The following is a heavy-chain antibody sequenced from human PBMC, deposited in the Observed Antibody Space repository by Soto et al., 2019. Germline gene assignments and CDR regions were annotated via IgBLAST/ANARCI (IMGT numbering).Heavy chain of an antibody. J-gene: IGHJ3*02. CDR2: INHSGST. CDR3: AREEYCGGDCYSVYAFDI. Sequence: NPSETLSLTCAVYGGSFSGYYWSWIRQPPGKGLEWIGEINHSGSTNYNPSLKSRVTISVDTSKNQFSLKLSSVTAADTAVYYCAREEYCGGDCYSVYAFDIWGQGSMVTVSS. D-gene: IGHD2-21*02. V-gene: IGHV4-34*01. CDR1: GGSFSGYY.